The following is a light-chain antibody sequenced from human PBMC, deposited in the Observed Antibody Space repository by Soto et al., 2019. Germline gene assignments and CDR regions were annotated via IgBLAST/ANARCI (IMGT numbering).Light chain of an antibody. CDR1: SSDGGGYNS. J-gene: IGLJ2*01. V-gene: IGLV2-8*01. CDR2: EVS. Sequence: QSALTQPPSASGSPGQSVTISCTGTSSDGGGYNSVSWYQQHPGKAPKLVIYEVSKRPSGVPDRFSGSKSGNTASLTVSGLQAEDEADYYCSSYAGSNSVVFCGGTKLTVL. CDR3: SSYAGSNSVV.